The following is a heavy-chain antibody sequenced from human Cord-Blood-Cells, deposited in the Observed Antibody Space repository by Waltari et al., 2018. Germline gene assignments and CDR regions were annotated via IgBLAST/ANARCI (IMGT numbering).Heavy chain of an antibody. Sequence: QVQLVESGGGVVQPGESLRLPCASSGFTFSTSGMHWARQAPGKGLEWVAYIRSDGRNINYADSVKGRFTISRDNSKNTLYLQMNSLRAEDTAVYYCATYSASRGFNYWGQGTLVTVSS. J-gene: IGHJ4*02. V-gene: IGHV3-30*02. CDR3: ATYSASRGFNY. CDR1: GFTFSTSG. D-gene: IGHD6-13*01. CDR2: IRSDGRNI.